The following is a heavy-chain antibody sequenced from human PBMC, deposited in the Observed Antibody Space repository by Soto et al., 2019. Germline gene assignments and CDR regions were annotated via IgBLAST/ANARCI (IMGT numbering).Heavy chain of an antibody. CDR1: GDSIRSSSYA. Sequence: PSETLSLTCSVSGDSIRSSSYAWGWIRQPPGKGLEWIGSVSSRGTTYFNPSVRSRVTMSVDTSRNQYSMTLTSVTVADTAVYYCARESLDDSPWGPGTLVNVSS. D-gene: IGHD1-1*01. V-gene: IGHV4-39*02. CDR2: VSSRGTT. J-gene: IGHJ4*02. CDR3: ARESLDDSP.